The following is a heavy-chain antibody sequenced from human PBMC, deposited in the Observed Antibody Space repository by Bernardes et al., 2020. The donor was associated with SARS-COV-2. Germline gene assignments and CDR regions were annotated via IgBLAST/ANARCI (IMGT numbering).Heavy chain of an antibody. CDR2: IYYSGST. V-gene: IGHV4-59*01. J-gene: IGHJ3*02. D-gene: IGHD2-21*02. CDR1: GGSISSYY. Sequence: SETLSLTCTASGGSISSYYWNWIRQPPGKGLEWMGNIYYSGSTNYNPSLKSRVTISVDTSKNQFSLKLSSVTAADTAVYYCAKDSTPPSYCGGDCYGAFDIWGQGTMVTVSS. CDR3: AKDSTPPSYCGGDCYGAFDI.